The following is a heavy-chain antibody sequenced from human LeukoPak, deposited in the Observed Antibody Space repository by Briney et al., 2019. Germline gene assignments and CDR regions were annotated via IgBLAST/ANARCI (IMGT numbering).Heavy chain of an antibody. D-gene: IGHD3-10*01. CDR1: GFTFSSYW. V-gene: IGHV3-74*01. J-gene: IGHJ4*02. CDR2: INSDGSST. Sequence: PGGSLRLSCAASGFTFSSYWMHWARQAPGKGLVWVSRINSDGSSTSYADSVKGRFTISRDNAKNTLYLQMNSLRAEDTAVYYCAREITMVRGVDHWGQGTLVTVSS. CDR3: AREITMVRGVDH.